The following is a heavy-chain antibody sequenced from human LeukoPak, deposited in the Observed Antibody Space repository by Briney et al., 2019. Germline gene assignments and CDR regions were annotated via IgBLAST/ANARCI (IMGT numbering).Heavy chain of an antibody. CDR3: AKDQSYGFDY. D-gene: IGHD5-18*01. CDR2: LRASGAST. V-gene: IGHV3-23*01. CDR1: GFAFSTYA. J-gene: IGHJ4*02. Sequence: SGGSLRLSCAASGFAFSTYAMSWVRQAPGKGLEWVSALRASGASTYYADSVKGRFTSSRDNSKNTPYLQMNRLKAEDTAVYYCAKDQSYGFDYWGQGTLVTVSS.